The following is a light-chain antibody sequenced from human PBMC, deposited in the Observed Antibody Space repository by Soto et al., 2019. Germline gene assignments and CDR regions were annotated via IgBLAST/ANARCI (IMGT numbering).Light chain of an antibody. Sequence: DIVMTQSPLSLPVTPGEPASISCRSSQSLLHNDGYNFLGWYLQKPGQSPKLLIYLGSNRASGVPDRFSGSGSGTDFTLKISRVEAEDVGVYYCQQALQIPWTFGQGTKVEIK. J-gene: IGKJ1*01. V-gene: IGKV2-28*01. CDR2: LGS. CDR1: QSLLHNDGYNF. CDR3: QQALQIPWT.